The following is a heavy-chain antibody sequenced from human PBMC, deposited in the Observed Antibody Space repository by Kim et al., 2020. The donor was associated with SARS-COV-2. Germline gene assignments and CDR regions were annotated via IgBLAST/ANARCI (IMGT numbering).Heavy chain of an antibody. Sequence: GGSLRLSCAASGFTFSSYAMHWVRQAPGKGLEWVAVISYDGSNKYYADSVKGRFTISRDNSKNTLYLQMNSLRAEDTAVYYCARERVVETASFDYWGRG. V-gene: IGHV3-30*04. D-gene: IGHD2-21*02. J-gene: IGHJ4*02. CDR2: ISYDGSNK. CDR3: ARERVVETASFDY. CDR1: GFTFSSYA.